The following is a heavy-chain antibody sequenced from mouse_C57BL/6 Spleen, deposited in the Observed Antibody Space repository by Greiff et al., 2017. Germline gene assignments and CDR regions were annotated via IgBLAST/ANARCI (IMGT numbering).Heavy chain of an antibody. V-gene: IGHV14-4*01. Sequence: VQLKQSGAELVRPGASVKLSCTASGFNIKDDYMHWVKQRPEQGLEWIGWIDPENGDTEYASKFQGKATITADTSSNTAYLQLSSLTSEDTAVYYCTTWNYGSSSFAYWGQGTLVTVSA. CDR2: IDPENGDT. CDR3: TTWNYGSSSFAY. J-gene: IGHJ3*01. CDR1: GFNIKDDY. D-gene: IGHD1-1*01.